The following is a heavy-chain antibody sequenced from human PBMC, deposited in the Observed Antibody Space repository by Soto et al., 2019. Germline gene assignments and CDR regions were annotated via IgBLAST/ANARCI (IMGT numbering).Heavy chain of an antibody. J-gene: IGHJ6*02. CDR3: ARAGKYYYGSGRPYYYGMDV. V-gene: IGHV1-18*04. Sequence: QVQLVQSGAEVKKPGASVKVSCKASGYTFTSYGVSWVRQAPGQGLEWMGWISGYNGNTNYAQKLQGRVTMTTDTSPSTAYMELRSLRSDDTAVYYCARAGKYYYGSGRPYYYGMDVWGQGITVTVSS. D-gene: IGHD3-10*01. CDR2: ISGYNGNT. CDR1: GYTFTSYG.